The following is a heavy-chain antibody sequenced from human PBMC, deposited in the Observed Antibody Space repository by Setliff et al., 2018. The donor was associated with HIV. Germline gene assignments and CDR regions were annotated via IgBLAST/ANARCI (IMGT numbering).Heavy chain of an antibody. CDR3: ARTTGSHRAFDI. J-gene: IGHJ3*02. CDR2: IYYSGST. V-gene: IGHV4-39*01. Sequence: SETLSLTCTVSGGSISSSSYYWGWIRQPPGKGLEWIGSIYYSGSTYYNPSLKSRVTISVDTSKNQFSLRLSSVTAADTAVYYCARTTGSHRAFDIWGQGTMVTVSS. D-gene: IGHD4-17*01. CDR1: GGSISSSSYY.